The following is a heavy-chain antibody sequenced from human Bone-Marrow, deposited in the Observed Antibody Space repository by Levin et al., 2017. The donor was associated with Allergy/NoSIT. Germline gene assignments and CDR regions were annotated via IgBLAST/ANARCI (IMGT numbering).Heavy chain of an antibody. V-gene: IGHV3-66*04. J-gene: IGHJ5*02. CDR2: LYSDGRT. CDR3: AGHSGGWYGRGWFDP. D-gene: IGHD6-19*01. Sequence: PGGSLRLSCVASGFTVSTNYMSWVRQAPGKGLEWVSVLYSDGRTYYADSVKGRFTISRDNPKNTLYLQMNSLRAEDTAVYYCAGHSGGWYGRGWFDPWGQGTLVTVSS. CDR1: GFTVSTNY.